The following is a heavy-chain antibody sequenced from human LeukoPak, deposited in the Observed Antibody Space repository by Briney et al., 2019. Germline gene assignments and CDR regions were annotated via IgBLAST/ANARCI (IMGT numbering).Heavy chain of an antibody. V-gene: IGHV3-33*01. CDR2: IWYDGSNK. D-gene: IGHD2-15*01. Sequence: GGSLRLSCAASGFTFSSYGMHWVRQAPGKGLEWVAVIWYDGSNKYYADSVKGRFTISRDNSKNTLYLQMNSLRAEDTAVYYCARYPYSYYFYCMDVGGQGTTVTVSS. CDR3: ARYPYSYYFYCMDV. CDR1: GFTFSSYG. J-gene: IGHJ6*02.